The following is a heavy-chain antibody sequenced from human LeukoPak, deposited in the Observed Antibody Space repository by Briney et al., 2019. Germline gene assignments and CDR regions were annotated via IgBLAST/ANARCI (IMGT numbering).Heavy chain of an antibody. J-gene: IGHJ4*02. Sequence: PGGSLRLSCAASGFTFDDSVMSWVRQAPGKGLEWVSGINWNGGSTGYADSVKGRFTISRDNAKDSLYLQMNSLRAEDTAFYYCARDLRTGYTYGYPLDYWGQGTLVTVSS. V-gene: IGHV3-20*04. CDR3: ARDLRTGYTYGYPLDY. CDR1: GFTFDDSV. CDR2: INWNGGST. D-gene: IGHD5-18*01.